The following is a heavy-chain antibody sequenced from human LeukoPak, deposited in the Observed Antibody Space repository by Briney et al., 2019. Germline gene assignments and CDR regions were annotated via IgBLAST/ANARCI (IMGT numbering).Heavy chain of an antibody. Sequence: ASVKVSCRASGYTFTSYDINWVRQATGQGPEWLGWVDPRSGNTGCAQKFQDRVTMTRDTSINTAYMELSSLDFEDTAVYYCARRYSSNWDFDYWGQGTLITVSS. D-gene: IGHD6-13*01. CDR1: GYTFTSYD. V-gene: IGHV1-8*01. J-gene: IGHJ4*02. CDR2: VDPRSGNT. CDR3: ARRYSSNWDFDY.